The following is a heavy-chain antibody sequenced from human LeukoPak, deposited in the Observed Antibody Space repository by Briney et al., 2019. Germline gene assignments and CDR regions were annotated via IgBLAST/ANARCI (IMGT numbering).Heavy chain of an antibody. D-gene: IGHD7-27*01. J-gene: IGHJ3*02. CDR2: IYYSGST. CDR1: GASINSDF. CDR3: ARRRLNWGAFDI. Sequence: SETLSLTCTVSGASINSDFWSWIRQPPGKGLEWIGYIYYSGSTYYNPSLKSRVTISVDTSKNHFSLKLSSVTAADTAVYYCARRRLNWGAFDIWGQGTMVTVSS. V-gene: IGHV4-59*01.